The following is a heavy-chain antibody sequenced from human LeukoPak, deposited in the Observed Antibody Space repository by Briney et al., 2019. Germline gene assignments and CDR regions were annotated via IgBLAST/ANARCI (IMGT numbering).Heavy chain of an antibody. CDR3: ARDGLDTAMAAGFDI. CDR1: GGSISGSSYY. CDR2: IYYSGST. D-gene: IGHD5-18*01. Sequence: SSATLSLTCTVSGGSISGSSYYWGWIRQPPGKGLEWIGSIYYSGSTYYNPSLKSRVTISVDTSKNQFSLKLSSVTAADTAVYYCARDGLDTAMAAGFDIWGQGTMVTVSS. J-gene: IGHJ3*02. V-gene: IGHV4-39*07.